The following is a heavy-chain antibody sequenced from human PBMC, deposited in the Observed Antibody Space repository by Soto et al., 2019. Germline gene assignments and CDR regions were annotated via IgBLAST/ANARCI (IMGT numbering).Heavy chain of an antibody. V-gene: IGHV3-33*01. CDR1: GFTFSSYG. CDR3: ARESGILTGLDY. J-gene: IGHJ4*02. CDR2: IWYDGSNK. D-gene: IGHD3-9*01. Sequence: GGSLRLSCAASGFTFSSYGMHWVRQAPGKGLEWVAVIWYDGSNKYYADSVKGRFTISRDNSKNTLYLQMNSLRAEDTAVYYCARESGILTGLDYWGQGTLVTVSS.